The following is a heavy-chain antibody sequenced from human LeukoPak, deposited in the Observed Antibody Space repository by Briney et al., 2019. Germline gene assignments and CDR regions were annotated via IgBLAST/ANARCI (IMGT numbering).Heavy chain of an antibody. J-gene: IGHJ6*03. CDR3: ARGRRPYDYVWGSYRYRDYYYYYMDV. V-gene: IGHV4-59*01. D-gene: IGHD3-16*02. CDR2: IYSSGST. CDR1: GTSITSYY. Sequence: PSETLSLTCSVSGTSITSYYWSWIRQPPGKGLEWIGYIYSSGSTNYNPSLKSRVTISVDTSKNQFSLKLSSVTAADTAVYYCARGRRPYDYVWGSYRYRDYYYYYMDVWGEGTTVTVSS.